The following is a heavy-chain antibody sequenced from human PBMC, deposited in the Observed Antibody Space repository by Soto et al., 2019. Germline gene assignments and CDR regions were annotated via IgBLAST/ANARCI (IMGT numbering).Heavy chain of an antibody. CDR3: ARRWGGVCDI. J-gene: IGHJ3*02. D-gene: IGHD1-26*01. CDR2: IYYSGST. V-gene: IGHV4-59*08. Sequence: QVQLQESGPGLVKPSETLSLTCTVSGGSISSYYWSWIRQPPGKGLEWIGYIYYSGSTNYNPSLNIRVTISVATSKYQFSLKLICVPAADTAVYYCARRWGGVCDIWGQGTMVTVSS. CDR1: GGSISSYY.